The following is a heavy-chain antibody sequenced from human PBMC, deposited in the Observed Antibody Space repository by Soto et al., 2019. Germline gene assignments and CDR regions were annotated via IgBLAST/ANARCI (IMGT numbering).Heavy chain of an antibody. CDR1: GLTFTDYY. CDR2: ISSSGSTI. Sequence: GGSLRLSCAASGLTFTDYYMSWIRQAPGKGREGVSYISSSGSTIYYADSLKGRFTISRDNAKTSLYLQMNSLRAETTALYYCARDTVLTQYHGGYYGMDVWGQGTTVTVSS. CDR3: ARDTVLTQYHGGYYGMDV. V-gene: IGHV3-11*01. J-gene: IGHJ6*02. D-gene: IGHD2-2*01.